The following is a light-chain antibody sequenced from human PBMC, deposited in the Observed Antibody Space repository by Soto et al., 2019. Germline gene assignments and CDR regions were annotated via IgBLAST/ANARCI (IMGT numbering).Light chain of an antibody. J-gene: IGKJ1*01. CDR2: GAS. V-gene: IGKV3-20*01. Sequence: EIVMTQSPATLSVSPGERATLSCMASQSVSSNLAWYQQKPGQAPRLLIYGASSRATGIPDRFSGSGSGTDFTLTISRLEPEDFAVYYCQQYGSSLTWKCGQGTTGAIK. CDR1: QSVSSN. CDR3: QQYGSSLTWK.